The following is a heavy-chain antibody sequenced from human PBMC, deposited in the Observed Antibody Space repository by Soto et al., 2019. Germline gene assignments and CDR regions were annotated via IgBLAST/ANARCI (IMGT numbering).Heavy chain of an antibody. Sequence: QLQLQESGSGLVKPSQTLSLTCDVSGGSISRGGSSWSWIRQPPGKGLEWIGYIYHSGSTYYNPSHKSRVTISVDRSKNQFSLKLSSGTAADTAVYYCARGVTTVTTIDYWGQGTLVTVSS. CDR3: ARGVTTVTTIDY. CDR1: GGSISRGGSS. J-gene: IGHJ4*02. V-gene: IGHV4-30-2*01. CDR2: IYHSGST. D-gene: IGHD4-17*01.